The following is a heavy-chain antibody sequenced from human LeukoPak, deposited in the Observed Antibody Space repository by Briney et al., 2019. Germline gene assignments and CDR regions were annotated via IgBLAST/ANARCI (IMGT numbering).Heavy chain of an antibody. CDR1: GFTFSSYA. J-gene: IGHJ4*02. CDR3: AKDHGEIGYSSSYYFDY. V-gene: IGHV3-23*01. D-gene: IGHD6-13*01. CDR2: ISGSGGST. Sequence: PGGSLRLSCAASGFTFSSYAMSWVRQAPGKGLEWVSAISGSGGSTYYADSVKGRFTISRDNSKNTLYLQMNSLRAEDTTVYYCAKDHGEIGYSSSYYFDYWGQGTLVTVSS.